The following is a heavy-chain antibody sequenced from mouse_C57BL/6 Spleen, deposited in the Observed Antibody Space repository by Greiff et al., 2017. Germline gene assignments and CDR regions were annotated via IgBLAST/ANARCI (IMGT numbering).Heavy chain of an antibody. V-gene: IGHV1-62-3*01. J-gene: IGHJ1*03. D-gene: IGHD2-4*01. CDR2: IDPNSGGT. CDR3: ARAIYDDYDFDD. CDR1: GYTFTSYW. Sequence: VQLQQPGAELVKPGASVKLSCKASGYTFTSYWMHWVKQRPGQGLEWIGMIDPNSGGTNYNEKFKSKATLTVDKPSSTAYMQLSSLTSEDSAVYYCARAIYDDYDFDDWGKGTTVTVSS.